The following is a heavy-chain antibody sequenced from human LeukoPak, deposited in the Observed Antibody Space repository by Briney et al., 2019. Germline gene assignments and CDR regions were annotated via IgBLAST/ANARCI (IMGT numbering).Heavy chain of an antibody. CDR1: GGSISSGDYY. Sequence: SETLSLTCTVSGGSISSGDYYWSWIRQPPGTGLEWIGYIYYSGSTNYNPSLKSRVTISVDTSKNQFSLKLSSVTAADTAVYYCARARRVQYSSGWLFDYWGQGTLVTVSS. CDR3: ARARRVQYSSGWLFDY. D-gene: IGHD6-19*01. J-gene: IGHJ4*02. V-gene: IGHV4-61*08. CDR2: IYYSGST.